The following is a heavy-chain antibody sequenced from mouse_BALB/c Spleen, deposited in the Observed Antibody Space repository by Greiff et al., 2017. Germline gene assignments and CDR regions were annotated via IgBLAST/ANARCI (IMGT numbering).Heavy chain of an antibody. CDR3: TSGNSWFAY. D-gene: IGHD2-1*01. J-gene: IGHJ3*01. CDR1: GYTFTSYY. V-gene: IGHV1S81*02. CDR2: INPSNGGT. Sequence: QVQLQQPGAELVKPGASVKLSCKASGYTFTSYYMYWVKQRPGQGLEWIGGINPSNGGTNFNEKFKSKGTLTVDTSSSTAYMHLSSLTSEDSAVYYCTSGNSWFAYWGQGTLVTVSA.